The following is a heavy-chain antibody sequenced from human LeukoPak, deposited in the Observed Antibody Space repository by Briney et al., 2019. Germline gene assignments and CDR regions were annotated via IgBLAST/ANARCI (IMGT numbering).Heavy chain of an antibody. CDR1: GGTFSSYA. CDR3: ARVLPVEDAFDI. V-gene: IGHV1-69*05. D-gene: IGHD1-26*01. J-gene: IGHJ3*02. CDR2: IIPIFGTA. Sequence: ASVKVSCKASGGTFSSYAISWVRQAPGQGLEWMGGIIPIFGTANYAQKFQGRVTITTDESTSTAYMELRSLRSDDTAVYYCARVLPVEDAFDIWGQGTMVTVSS.